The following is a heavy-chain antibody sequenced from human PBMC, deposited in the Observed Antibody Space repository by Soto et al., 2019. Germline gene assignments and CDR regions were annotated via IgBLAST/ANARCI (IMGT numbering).Heavy chain of an antibody. CDR1: GYTFTSHD. D-gene: IGHD3-16*01. CDR3: ASDMSTT. J-gene: IGHJ5*02. V-gene: IGHV1-8*01. CDR2: MNPNSGHT. Sequence: QVQLVQSGAEVKKPGASVKVSCKASGYTFTSHDINWMRQTTGQGLEWMGWMNPNSGHTNYAQKFQVSVAMTRDTSISTAYMGLTNLRSEDTAIYYCASDMSTTWGQGTLVTVSS.